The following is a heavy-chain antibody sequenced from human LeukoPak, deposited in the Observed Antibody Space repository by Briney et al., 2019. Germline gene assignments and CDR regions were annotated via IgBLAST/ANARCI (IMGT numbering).Heavy chain of an antibody. J-gene: IGHJ4*02. D-gene: IGHD4-17*01. V-gene: IGHV3-74*01. CDR2: INSDGSIT. CDR1: GFTFSSYW. CDR3: ARDRTTVTVFDY. Sequence: GGSLRLSCAASGFTFSSYWMHWVRQAPGKGLEWVSRINSDGSITSYADSVKGRFTVSRDNAKNTLYLQMNSLRADDTAVYYCARDRTTVTVFDYWGQGTLVTVSS.